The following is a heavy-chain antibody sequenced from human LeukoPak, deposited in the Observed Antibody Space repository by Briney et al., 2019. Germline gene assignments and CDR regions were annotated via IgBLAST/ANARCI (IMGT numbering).Heavy chain of an antibody. D-gene: IGHD4-17*01. CDR2: IYSGGST. CDR1: GFTVSSNY. V-gene: IGHV3-53*04. J-gene: IGHJ3*02. Sequence: GGSLRLSCAASGFTVSSNYMSWVRQAPGKGLEWVSVIYSGGSTYYADSVKGRFTISRHNSKNTLYLQMNSLRAEDTAVYYCARFLAEDYGDARAFDIWGQGTMVTVSS. CDR3: ARFLAEDYGDARAFDI.